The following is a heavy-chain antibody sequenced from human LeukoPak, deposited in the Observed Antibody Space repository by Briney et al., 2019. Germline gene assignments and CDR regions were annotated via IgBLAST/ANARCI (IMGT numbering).Heavy chain of an antibody. Sequence: GGSLRLSCAASGFTFSSYWMHWVRQAPGKGLVWVSRIKNDGSSTSYADSVKGRFTISRDNAKNTLYLQMNSLRVEDTAMYYCTKSDWFDPWGLGTLVIVSS. CDR2: IKNDGSST. J-gene: IGHJ5*02. CDR1: GFTFSSYW. CDR3: TKSDWFDP. V-gene: IGHV3-74*01.